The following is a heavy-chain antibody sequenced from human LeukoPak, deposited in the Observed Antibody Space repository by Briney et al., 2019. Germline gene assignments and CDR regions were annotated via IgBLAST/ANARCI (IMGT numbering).Heavy chain of an antibody. J-gene: IGHJ4*02. D-gene: IGHD2-15*01. Sequence: GASVKVSCKASGYTFTGYYMHWLRQAPGQGLEWMGRINPNSGGTNYAQKFQGRVTMTRDTSISTAYMELSRLRSDDTAVYYCASCFSCSGGSCYTDLLPKPIYFDYWGQGALVTVSS. CDR1: GYTFTGYY. CDR2: INPNSGGT. CDR3: ASCFSCSGGSCYTDLLPKPIYFDY. V-gene: IGHV1-2*06.